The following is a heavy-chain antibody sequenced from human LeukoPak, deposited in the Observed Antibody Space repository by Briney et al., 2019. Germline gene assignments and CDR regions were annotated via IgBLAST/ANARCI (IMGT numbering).Heavy chain of an antibody. D-gene: IGHD4-17*01. CDR2: INPNSDT. Sequence: ASVKVSCKASGYTFTGSYMHWVRQAPRQGGEWMGWINPNSDTNYAKRFQDTVTMTRDTSISTAYTELTRLRSEDTAVYYCARGKMNGDDFDYWGQGTLVTVSS. V-gene: IGHV1-2*02. CDR1: GYTFTGSY. J-gene: IGHJ4*02. CDR3: ARGKMNGDDFDY.